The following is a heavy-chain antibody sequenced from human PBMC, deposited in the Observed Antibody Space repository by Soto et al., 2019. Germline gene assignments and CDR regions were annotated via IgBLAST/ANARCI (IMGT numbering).Heavy chain of an antibody. CDR3: ARDGNTTYGESPISFDY. D-gene: IGHD4-17*01. J-gene: IGHJ4*02. CDR1: GGSISSGGYY. Sequence: QVQLQESGPGLVKPSQTLSLTCTVSGGSISSGGYYWSWIRQHPGKGLEWIGYIYYSGSTYYNPSLKSRVTISVNTSKNQFSLKLSSVTAADTAVYYCARDGNTTYGESPISFDYWGQGTLVTVSS. CDR2: IYYSGST. V-gene: IGHV4-31*03.